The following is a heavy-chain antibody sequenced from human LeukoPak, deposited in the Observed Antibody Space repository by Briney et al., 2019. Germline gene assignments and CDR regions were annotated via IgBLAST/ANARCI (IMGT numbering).Heavy chain of an antibody. CDR2: ISSSGSTI. D-gene: IGHD6-19*01. CDR3: ARGKLMGYSSAWDETRIDY. V-gene: IGHV3-48*03. J-gene: IGHJ4*02. Sequence: GGSLRLSCAASGFTFSSYEMNWVRQAPGKGLEWVSYISSSGSTIYYADSVKGRFTISRDNSKNTLYLQMNSLRPEDTAVYFCARGKLMGYSSAWDETRIDYWGQGTLVTVSS. CDR1: GFTFSSYE.